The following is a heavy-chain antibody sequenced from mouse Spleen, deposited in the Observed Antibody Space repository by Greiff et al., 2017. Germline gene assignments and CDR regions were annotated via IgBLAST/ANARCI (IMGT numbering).Heavy chain of an antibody. V-gene: IGHV14-3*02. CDR1: GFNIKDTY. D-gene: IGHD1-1*01. CDR3: ARPFYYGSSYEYFDV. Sequence: EVQRVESGAELVKPGASVKLSCTASGFNIKDTYMHWVKQRPEQGLEWIGRIDPANGNTKYDPKFQGKATITADTSSNTAYLQLSSLTSEDTAVYYCARPFYYGSSYEYFDVWGAGTTVTVSS. J-gene: IGHJ1*01. CDR2: IDPANGNT.